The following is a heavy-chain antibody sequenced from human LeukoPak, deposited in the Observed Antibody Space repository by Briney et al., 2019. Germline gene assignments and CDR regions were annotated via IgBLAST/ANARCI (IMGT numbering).Heavy chain of an antibody. J-gene: IGHJ4*02. CDR1: GFSFTDYY. D-gene: IGHD3-22*01. CDR2: INSYSNYT. Sequence: GGSLRLSCAASGFSFTDYYMSWIRQAPGKGLEWVSFINSYSNYTNYADSVKGRFGISRDNAKSSLYLQMNSLRAEDTAVYYCATHYYDSRGCDVGYYFDYWGQGTLVTVSS. V-gene: IGHV3-11*06. CDR3: ATHYYDSRGCDVGYYFDY.